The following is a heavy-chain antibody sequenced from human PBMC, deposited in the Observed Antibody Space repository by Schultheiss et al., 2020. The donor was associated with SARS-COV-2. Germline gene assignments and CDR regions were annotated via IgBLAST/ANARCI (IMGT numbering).Heavy chain of an antibody. Sequence: SETLSLTCTVSGGSISSGGYYWSWIRQPPGKGLEWIGSIYYSGSTYYNPSLKSRVTISVDTSKNQFSLKLSSVTAADTAVYYCARMVVAATRAFDIWGQGTMVTVSS. CDR3: ARMVVAATRAFDI. J-gene: IGHJ3*02. V-gene: IGHV4-39*07. D-gene: IGHD2-15*01. CDR1: GGSISSGGYY. CDR2: IYYSGST.